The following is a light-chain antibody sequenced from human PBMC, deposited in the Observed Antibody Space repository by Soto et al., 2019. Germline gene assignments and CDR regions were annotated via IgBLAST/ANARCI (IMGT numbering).Light chain of an antibody. V-gene: IGKV3-20*01. CDR1: QSVSGNY. CDR3: HQYGGSPPT. J-gene: IGKJ1*01. Sequence: EIALTPSQGTLSLSPGARATLSCLASQSVSGNYLSWYQQKPGQAPRLLIYGVSGRATGIPDRFSGSGSGTDFTLTISRLEPEDFAVYHCHQYGGSPPTFGQGTKVDIK. CDR2: GVS.